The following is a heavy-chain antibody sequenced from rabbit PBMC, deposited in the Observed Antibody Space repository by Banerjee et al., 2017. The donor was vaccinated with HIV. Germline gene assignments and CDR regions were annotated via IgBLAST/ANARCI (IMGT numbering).Heavy chain of an antibody. D-gene: IGHD1-1*01. Sequence: QEQLVESGGGLVQPEGSLTLTCKASGFDFSSNAMCWVRQAPGKGPEWIACIYNTDGTTYYASWVNGRFTISRSTSLNTVTLQMTSLTAADTATYFCARDVYASSSGWNFNLWGPGTLVTVS. CDR3: ARDVYASSSGWNFNL. CDR1: GFDFSSNA. J-gene: IGHJ4*01. V-gene: IGHV1S47*01. CDR2: IYNTDGTT.